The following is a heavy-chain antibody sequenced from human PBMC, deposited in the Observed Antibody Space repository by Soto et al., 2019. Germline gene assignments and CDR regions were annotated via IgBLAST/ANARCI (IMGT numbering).Heavy chain of an antibody. J-gene: IGHJ6*02. D-gene: IGHD3-10*01. V-gene: IGHV1-69*01. CDR2: IIPIFGTA. CDR1: GGTFSSYA. Sequence: QVQLVQSGAEVKKPGSSVKVSCKASGGTFSSYAISWVRQSPGQGLEWMGGIIPIFGTANYAQKFQGRVTITADESTSTAYMERSSLRSEDTAVYYCARGDYYGSGSAIYYYYGMDVWGQGTTVTVSS. CDR3: ARGDYYGSGSAIYYYYGMDV.